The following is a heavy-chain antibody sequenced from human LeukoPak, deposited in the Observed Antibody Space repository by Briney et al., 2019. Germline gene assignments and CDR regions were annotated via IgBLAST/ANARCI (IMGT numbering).Heavy chain of an antibody. V-gene: IGHV1-69*01. J-gene: IGHJ6*04. D-gene: IGHD5-18*01. CDR2: IIPIFGTA. CDR1: GGTFSSYA. CDR3: ARLRYSYGGNYYYGMDV. Sequence: GSSVKVSCTASGGTFSSYAISWVRQAPGQGLEWMGGIIPIFGTANYAQKFQGRVTITADESTSTAYMELSSLRSEDTAVYYCARLRYSYGGNYYYGMDVWGKGTTVTVSS.